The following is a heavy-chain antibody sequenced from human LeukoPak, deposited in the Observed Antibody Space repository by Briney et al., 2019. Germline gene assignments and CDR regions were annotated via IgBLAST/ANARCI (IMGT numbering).Heavy chain of an antibody. CDR3: ARRFSGYGLGFGY. CDR1: GITFSTYT. CDR2: IYYSGST. D-gene: IGHD3-22*01. V-gene: IGHV4-39*01. J-gene: IGHJ4*02. Sequence: PGGSLRLSCAASGITFSTYTMSWVRQPPGKGLEWIGSIYYSGSTYYNPSLKSRVTISVDTSKNQFSLKLSSVTAADTAVYYCARRFSGYGLGFGYWGQGTLVTVSS.